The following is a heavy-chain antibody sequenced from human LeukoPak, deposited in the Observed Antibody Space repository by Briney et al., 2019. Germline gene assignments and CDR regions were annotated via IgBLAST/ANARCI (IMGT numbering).Heavy chain of an antibody. CDR3: ASHMTTVTTRRGPYYYYYGMDV. V-gene: IGHV3-53*04. D-gene: IGHD4-11*01. Sequence: GGSLRLSCAASGFTVSSNYMSWVRQAPGKGLEWVSVIYSGGSTYYADSVKGRFTISRHNSKNTLYLQMNSLRAEDTAVYYCASHMTTVTTRRGPYYYYYGMDVWGRGTTVTVSS. CDR2: IYSGGST. J-gene: IGHJ6*02. CDR1: GFTVSSNY.